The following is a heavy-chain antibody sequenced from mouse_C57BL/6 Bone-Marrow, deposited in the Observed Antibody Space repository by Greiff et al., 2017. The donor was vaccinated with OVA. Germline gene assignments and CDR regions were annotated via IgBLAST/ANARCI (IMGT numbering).Heavy chain of an antibody. J-gene: IGHJ2*01. V-gene: IGHV1-4*01. Sequence: QVQLQQSGAELARPGASVKMSCKASGYTFTSYTIHWVKQRPGHGLEWIGYIDPTNDYTNYNQKFKGKATLTADKSSSTAYMQLSSLTSEDSAVYYCTRGYYFDYWGQGTTLTVSS. CDR2: IDPTNDYT. CDR3: TRGYYFDY. CDR1: GYTFTSYT.